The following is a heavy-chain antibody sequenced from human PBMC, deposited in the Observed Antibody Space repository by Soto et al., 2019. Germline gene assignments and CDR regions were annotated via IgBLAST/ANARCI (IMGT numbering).Heavy chain of an antibody. CDR2: ISAYNGNT. D-gene: IGHD3-22*01. CDR3: ARVEYYDSSGYVDAFDI. Sequence: ASVKVSCKASGYTFTSYGISWVRQAPGQGLEWMGWISAYNGNTNYAQKLQGRVTMTTDTSTSTAYMELRGLRSDDTAVYYCARVEYYDSSGYVDAFDIWGQGTMVIVSS. J-gene: IGHJ3*02. CDR1: GYTFTSYG. V-gene: IGHV1-18*04.